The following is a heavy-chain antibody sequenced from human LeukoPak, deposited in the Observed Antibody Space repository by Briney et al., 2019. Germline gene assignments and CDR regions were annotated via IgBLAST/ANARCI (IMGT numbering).Heavy chain of an antibody. CDR2: ISGSGGST. V-gene: IGHV3-23*01. CDR1: GFTFSSYA. Sequence: GGSLRLPCAASGFTFSSYAMSWVRQAPGKGLEWVSAISGSGGSTYYADSVKGRFTISRDNSKNTLYLQMNSLRAEDTAVYYCAKGLEQWLVPAAFDIWGQGTMVTVSS. D-gene: IGHD6-19*01. J-gene: IGHJ3*02. CDR3: AKGLEQWLVPAAFDI.